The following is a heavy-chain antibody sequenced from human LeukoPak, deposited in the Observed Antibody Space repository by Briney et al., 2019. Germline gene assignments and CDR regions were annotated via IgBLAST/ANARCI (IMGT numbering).Heavy chain of an antibody. D-gene: IGHD1-26*01. CDR1: GGSISSYY. Sequence: PSETLSRTCTVSGGSISSYYWSWIRQPAGKGLEWIGRIYTSGSTNYNPSLKSRVTMSVDTSKNQFSLKLSSVTAADTAVYYCARESTAFGATHYIVYYFDYWGQGTLVTVSS. J-gene: IGHJ4*02. CDR3: ARESTAFGATHYIVYYFDY. CDR2: IYTSGST. V-gene: IGHV4-4*07.